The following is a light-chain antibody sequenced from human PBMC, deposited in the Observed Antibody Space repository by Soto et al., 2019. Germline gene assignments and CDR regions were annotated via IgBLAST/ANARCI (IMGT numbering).Light chain of an antibody. CDR3: QHYNSYSEA. V-gene: IGKV1-5*03. CDR1: QTISSW. CDR2: KAS. J-gene: IGKJ1*01. Sequence: DIQMTQSPSTLSGSFGDRVTIXXRASQTISSWLAWYQQKPGKAPKLXIYKASTLKSGVPSRFSGSGSGTEFTLTISSLQPDDFATYYCQHYNSYSEAFGQGTKVDI.